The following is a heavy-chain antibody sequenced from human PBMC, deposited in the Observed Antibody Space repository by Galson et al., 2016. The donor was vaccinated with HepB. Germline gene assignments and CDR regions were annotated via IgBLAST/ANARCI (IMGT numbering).Heavy chain of an antibody. Sequence: SLRLSCAASGFTVSSNYMSWVRQAPGKGLEWVSVIYSGGSTYYADSVKGRFTISRDNSKNTLYLQMNSLRAEDTAVYYCAREGVYCSSTSCYLGHAFDIWGQGTMVTVSS. CDR3: AREGVYCSSTSCYLGHAFDI. J-gene: IGHJ3*02. CDR1: GFTVSSNY. CDR2: IYSGGST. V-gene: IGHV3-66*01. D-gene: IGHD2-2*01.